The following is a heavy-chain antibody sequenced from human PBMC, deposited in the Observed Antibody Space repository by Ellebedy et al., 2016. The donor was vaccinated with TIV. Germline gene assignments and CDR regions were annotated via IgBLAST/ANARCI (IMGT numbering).Heavy chain of an antibody. CDR2: INPNNSDT. Sequence: ASVKVSCKASGYTFFGYYVLRVRQAPGQGLEWMGWINPNNSDTKDAQKFQGRVNMTRDTSISTAYMDLSRLRSEDTAVYYCARDPPRTGDSYFDLWGRGTLVTVSS. J-gene: IGHJ2*01. V-gene: IGHV1-2*02. CDR3: ARDPPRTGDSYFDL. D-gene: IGHD1-1*01. CDR1: GYTFFGYY.